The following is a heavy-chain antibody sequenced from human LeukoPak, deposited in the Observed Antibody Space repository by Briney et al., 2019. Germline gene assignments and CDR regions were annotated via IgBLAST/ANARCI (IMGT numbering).Heavy chain of an antibody. D-gene: IGHD1-26*01. CDR2: ISYDGSNK. CDR3: ARGLRELDFDY. V-gene: IGHV3-30-3*01. Sequence: PGGSLRLSCAASGFTFSSYAMHWVRQAPGKGLERVAVISYDGSNKYYADSVKGRFTISRDNSKNTLYLQMNSLRAEDTAVYYCARGLRELDFDYWGQGTLVTVSS. J-gene: IGHJ4*02. CDR1: GFTFSSYA.